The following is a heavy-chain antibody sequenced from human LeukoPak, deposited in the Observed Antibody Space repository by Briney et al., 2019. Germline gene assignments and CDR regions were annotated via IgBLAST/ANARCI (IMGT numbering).Heavy chain of an antibody. V-gene: IGHV1-69*06. J-gene: IGHJ6*03. CDR1: GGTFSSYA. CDR3: ARDGLTMVRGIHYYYMDV. D-gene: IGHD3-10*01. CDR2: IIPIFGTA. Sequence: SVKVSCKASGGTFSSYAISWVRQAPGQGLEWMGGIIPIFGTANYAQKFQGRVTITADKSTSTAYMELSSLRSEDTAVYYCARDGLTMVRGIHYYYMDVWGKGTTVTVSS.